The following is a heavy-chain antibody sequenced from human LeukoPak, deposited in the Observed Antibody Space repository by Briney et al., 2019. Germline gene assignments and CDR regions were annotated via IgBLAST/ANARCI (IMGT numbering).Heavy chain of an antibody. J-gene: IGHJ4*02. CDR3: ARARGWYGLYYFDY. CDR1: GFTVSSNY. Sequence: PGGSLRLSCAASGFTVSSNYMSWVRQAPGKGLEWVSVIYSGGSTYYADSVKGRFTISRDNSKNTLYLQMNSLRAEDTAVYYCARARGWYGLYYFDYWGQGTLVTVSS. V-gene: IGHV3-53*01. D-gene: IGHD6-19*01. CDR2: IYSGGST.